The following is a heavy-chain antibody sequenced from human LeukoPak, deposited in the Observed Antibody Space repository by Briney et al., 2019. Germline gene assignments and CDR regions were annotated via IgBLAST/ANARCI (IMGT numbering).Heavy chain of an antibody. CDR2: INPNSGGT. Sequence: ASVKVSCKASGYTFTGYYMHWVRQAPGQGLEWMGWINPNSGGTNYARKFQGRVTMTRDTSISTAYMELSRLRSDDTAVYYCAREVYGGYVPDYWGQGTLVTVSS. J-gene: IGHJ4*02. CDR3: AREVYGGYVPDY. D-gene: IGHD5-12*01. CDR1: GYTFTGYY. V-gene: IGHV1-2*02.